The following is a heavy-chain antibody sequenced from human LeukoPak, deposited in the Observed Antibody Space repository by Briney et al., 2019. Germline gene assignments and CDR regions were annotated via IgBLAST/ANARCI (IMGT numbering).Heavy chain of an antibody. D-gene: IGHD3-3*01. CDR2: IYYSGST. V-gene: IGHV4-59*01. CDR3: ARGAPSYYDFWSGYNQNWFDP. CDR1: GGSISSYY. J-gene: IGHJ5*02. Sequence: SETLSLTCTVSGGSISSYYWSWIRQPPGKGLEWIGYIYYSGSTNYNPSLKSRVTISVDTSKNQFSLKLSSVTAADTAVYYCARGAPSYYDFWSGYNQNWFDPWGQGTLVTVSS.